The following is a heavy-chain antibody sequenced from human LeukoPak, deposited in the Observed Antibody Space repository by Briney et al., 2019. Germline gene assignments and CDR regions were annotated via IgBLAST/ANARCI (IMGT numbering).Heavy chain of an antibody. CDR1: GFTFSSYA. Sequence: GGSLRLSCAASGFTFSSYAMSWVRQPPGKGLEWVSGISGSGDNTHYADSEKGRFTISRDNSKNTLYLQMNSLRAEDTAVYYCAKDSRWQQLGYFDYWGQGTLVTVSS. V-gene: IGHV3-23*01. J-gene: IGHJ4*02. CDR3: AKDSRWQQLGYFDY. CDR2: ISGSGDNT. D-gene: IGHD6-13*01.